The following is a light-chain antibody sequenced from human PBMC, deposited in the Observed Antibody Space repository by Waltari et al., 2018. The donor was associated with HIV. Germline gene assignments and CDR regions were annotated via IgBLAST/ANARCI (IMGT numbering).Light chain of an antibody. CDR3: QQYYSLGPT. J-gene: IGKJ4*01. CDR2: WAS. CDR1: RHILFSSENRNC. Sequence: DIVMTQSPNSLAVSLGERATINCRSSRHILFSSENRNCLAWYQQKPGQSPKLLIYWASTRASGVPDRFSGSGSGTNFSLTISSLQTDDVALYYCQQYYSLGPTFGGGTKVEIK. V-gene: IGKV4-1*01.